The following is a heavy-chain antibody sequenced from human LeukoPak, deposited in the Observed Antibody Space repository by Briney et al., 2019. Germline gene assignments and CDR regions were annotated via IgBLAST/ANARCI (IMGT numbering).Heavy chain of an antibody. CDR2: ISAYNGKT. Sequence: EVAVTVSRMASRYSFSNYGISWVRPPPGQGREWMGWISAYNGKTLYAEKLQDRVTMTRDTSTNTAFMELRSLGSDDTAVHYCARDPVTEWDLVYYHNYIHVWGRGTAVSISS. D-gene: IGHD1-26*01. V-gene: IGHV1-18*01. J-gene: IGHJ6*03. CDR1: RYSFSNYG. CDR3: ARDPVTEWDLVYYHNYIHV.